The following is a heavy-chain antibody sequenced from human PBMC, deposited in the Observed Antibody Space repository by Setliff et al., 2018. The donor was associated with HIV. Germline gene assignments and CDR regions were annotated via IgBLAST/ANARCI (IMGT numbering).Heavy chain of an antibody. CDR3: ARRESYYDIFTCPSFHAFAI. CDR1: GGSISSRSYY. J-gene: IGHJ3*02. D-gene: IGHD3-9*01. Sequence: SETLSLTCSVSGGSISSRSYYWSWIRQPAGKGLAWSGHIHTSGDTDYSPSLNSRVTISIDTSKKQFSLKLSSVTAADTAMYYCARRESYYDIFTCPSFHAFAIWGQRTMVTGS. V-gene: IGHV4-61*09. CDR2: IHTSGDT.